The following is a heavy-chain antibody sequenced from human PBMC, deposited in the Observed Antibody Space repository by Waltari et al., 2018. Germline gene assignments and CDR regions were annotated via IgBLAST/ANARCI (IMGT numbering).Heavy chain of an antibody. D-gene: IGHD5-12*01. CDR3: ATYIGASVGTAAFDV. J-gene: IGHJ3*01. CDR1: GASITSPKNS. Sequence: QLQLQESGPGLVKRSETLSLTCSVSGASITSPKNSWGWIRQPPGQGLDWIATISYNGATYSSPSLRGRVTVSRDTSMNYVSLKLGSVTAADTAVYYCATYIGASVGTAAFDVWGQGTMVTVSS. CDR2: ISYNGAT. V-gene: IGHV4-39*02.